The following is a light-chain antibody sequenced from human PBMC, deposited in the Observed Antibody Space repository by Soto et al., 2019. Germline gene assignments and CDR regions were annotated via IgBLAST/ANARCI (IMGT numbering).Light chain of an antibody. CDR1: QNIVSRY. CDR2: GAA. Sequence: DIQMTQSPSSLSASVGDRVTITCRASQNIVSRYLSWYQQRPGKAPNLPISGAANLQCDVPSRFSGSGSVTDCSRTICSVPAEALASFFCLHPHSSPLTSVGRTNVAMK. V-gene: IGKV1-39*01. J-gene: IGKJ4*01. CDR3: LHPHSSPLT.